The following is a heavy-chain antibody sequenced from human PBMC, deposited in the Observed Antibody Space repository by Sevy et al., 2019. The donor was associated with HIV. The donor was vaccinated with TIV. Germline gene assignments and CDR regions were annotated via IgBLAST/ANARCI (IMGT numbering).Heavy chain of an antibody. D-gene: IGHD4-17*01. CDR1: GFTFSSYA. J-gene: IGHJ6*03. CDR2: ISGSGGST. V-gene: IGHV3-23*01. Sequence: GGSLRLSCAASGFTFSSYAMSWVRQAPGKGLEWVSTISGSGGSTYYADSVKGRFTISRDNSKNTLYLQMNSLRAEDTAVYYCAKDAFYGDYVNYYYYYMDVWGKGTTVTVSS. CDR3: AKDAFYGDYVNYYYYYMDV.